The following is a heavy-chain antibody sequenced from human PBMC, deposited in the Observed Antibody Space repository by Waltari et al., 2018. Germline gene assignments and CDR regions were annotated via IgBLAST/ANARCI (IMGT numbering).Heavy chain of an antibody. Sequence: EVQLLESGGGFVQPGGSLRLSCAASGFTFSTLAMSWVRQAPGRGLGCGCTLVSDGDVTYYADSLKGRFTITRDNSRNTLYLHLNNLRADDTAVYYCTSRRSFHFYKWGQGTLVTVSP. J-gene: IGHJ4*02. CDR2: LVSDGDVT. CDR3: TSRRSFHFYK. V-gene: IGHV3-23*01. D-gene: IGHD3-10*01. CDR1: GFTFSTLA.